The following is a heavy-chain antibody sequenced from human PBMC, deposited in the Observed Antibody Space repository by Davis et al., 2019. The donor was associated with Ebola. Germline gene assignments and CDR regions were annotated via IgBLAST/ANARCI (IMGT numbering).Heavy chain of an antibody. D-gene: IGHD3-16*01. V-gene: IGHV3-11*04. CDR3: ARDPLDFDYIWGSLKIYYFDY. Sequence: PGGSLRLSCAASGFTFSDYYMSWIRQAPGKGLEWVSYISSSGSTIYYADSVKGRFTISRDNAKNSLYLQMNSLRDEDTAVYYCARDPLDFDYIWGSLKIYYFDYWGQGTLVTVSS. CDR2: ISSSGSTI. CDR1: GFTFSDYY. J-gene: IGHJ4*02.